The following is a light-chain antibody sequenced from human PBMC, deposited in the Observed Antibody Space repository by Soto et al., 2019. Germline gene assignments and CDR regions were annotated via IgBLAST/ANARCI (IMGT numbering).Light chain of an antibody. Sequence: EIVLTQAPGTQSLSPGERATLSCRASQSLTSSYLAWYQQKPGQAPRLLIYATSSRVTGIPDRFSAGGSGTDFTLTISRLEPEDLAVDYCQQYHGSPYTFGQGTKLESK. CDR2: ATS. V-gene: IGKV3-20*01. CDR3: QQYHGSPYT. CDR1: QSLTSSY. J-gene: IGKJ2*01.